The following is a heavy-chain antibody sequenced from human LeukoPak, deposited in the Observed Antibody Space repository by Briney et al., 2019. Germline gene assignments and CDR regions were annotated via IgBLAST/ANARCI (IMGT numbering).Heavy chain of an antibody. D-gene: IGHD3-10*01. CDR1: GFTFSTHG. CDR3: ARVNNYGSGNVYYYGMDV. CDR2: IWYDGSYK. J-gene: IGHJ6*04. Sequence: ERSLRLSGAASGFTFSTHGMHWVRQAPGKGLEWVAVIWYDGSYKYYADSVRGRFTISRDNSKNTLYLQMNSLSAEDTAVYYCARVNNYGSGNVYYYGMDVWGKGTTVTVSS. V-gene: IGHV3-33*03.